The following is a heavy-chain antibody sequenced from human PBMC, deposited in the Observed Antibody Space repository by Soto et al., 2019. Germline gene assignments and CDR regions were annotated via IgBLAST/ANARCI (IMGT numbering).Heavy chain of an antibody. Sequence: GGSLRLSCAASGFTFSTYAMTWVRQVPGKGLEWVSAIRGSGASTYYADSVKGRFTISRDNSKNTLYLQMNSLRAEDTAVYYCARGRLAALFDPWGQGTLVTVSS. J-gene: IGHJ5*02. CDR3: ARGRLAALFDP. V-gene: IGHV3-23*01. CDR2: IRGSGAST. CDR1: GFTFSTYA.